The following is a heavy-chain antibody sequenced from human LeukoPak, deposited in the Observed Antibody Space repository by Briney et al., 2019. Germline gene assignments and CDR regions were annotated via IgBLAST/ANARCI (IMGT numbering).Heavy chain of an antibody. D-gene: IGHD6-19*01. V-gene: IGHV3-23*01. CDR3: AKDRPISLAGTYFDH. CDR1: GFTFSSYD. CDR2: ISGSGGRP. J-gene: IGHJ4*02. Sequence: GGSLRLSCAASGFTFSSYDMSWVRQAPGKGLEWVSSISGSGGRPYYADSVKGRFTISRDNSKNTLYLQMNGLRAEDTAIYYCAKDRPISLAGTYFDHWGQGTLVTVSS.